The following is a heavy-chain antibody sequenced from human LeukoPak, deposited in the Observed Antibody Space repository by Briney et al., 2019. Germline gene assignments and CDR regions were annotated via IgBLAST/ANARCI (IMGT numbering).Heavy chain of an antibody. CDR3: ARDYYDYVWGSYPNDY. Sequence: TGGSLRLSCAASGFTFSSYWMSWVRQAPGKGLEWVANIKQDGSEKYYVDSVKGRFTISRDNAKNSLYPQMNSLRAEDTAVYYCARDYYDYVWGSYPNDYWGQGTLVTVSS. D-gene: IGHD3-16*02. CDR2: IKQDGSEK. J-gene: IGHJ4*02. CDR1: GFTFSSYW. V-gene: IGHV3-7*01.